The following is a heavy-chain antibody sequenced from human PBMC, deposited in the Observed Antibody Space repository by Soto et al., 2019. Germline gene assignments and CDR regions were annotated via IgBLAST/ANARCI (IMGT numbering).Heavy chain of an antibody. D-gene: IGHD3-10*01. CDR3: ASLAIGTIIRGAPDF. J-gene: IGHJ4*02. CDR2: ISSGGSSI. V-gene: IGHV3-11*01. Sequence: PGGSLRLSCAASGFTFSDYYMTWIRQAPGKGLEWVSYISSGGSSIYYADSMKGRFTISRDNAKNSLYLQMNSLRAEDTAMYYCASLAIGTIIRGAPDFWGQGTLVTVSS. CDR1: GFTFSDYY.